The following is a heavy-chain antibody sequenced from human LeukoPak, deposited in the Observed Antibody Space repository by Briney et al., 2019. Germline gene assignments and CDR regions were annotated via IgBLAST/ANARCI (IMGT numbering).Heavy chain of an antibody. CDR1: GFTFSSYG. V-gene: IGHV3-21*01. Sequence: GGSLRLSCAASGFTFSSYGMHWVRQAPGKGLEWVSSISSSSSYIYYADSVKGRFTISRDNAKNSLYLLMNSLRAEDTAVYYCASARLEVLWLQELDSWGQGTLVTVSS. CDR2: ISSSSSYI. D-gene: IGHD3-10*01. CDR3: ASARLEVLWLQELDS. J-gene: IGHJ4*02.